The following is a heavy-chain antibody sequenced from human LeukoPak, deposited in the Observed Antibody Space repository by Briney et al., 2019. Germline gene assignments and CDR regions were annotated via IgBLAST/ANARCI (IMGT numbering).Heavy chain of an antibody. J-gene: IGHJ4*02. CDR2: ISYDGNNK. CDR3: ASYYDILTGPDMGFDY. Sequence: GGSLRLSCAASGFTFSNYGMHWVRQAPGKGLEWVEVISYDGNNKYYADSVKGRFTISRDNSKNTLYLQMNSLRAEDTAVYYCASYYDILTGPDMGFDYWGQGTLVTVSS. CDR1: GFTFSNYG. V-gene: IGHV3-30*03. D-gene: IGHD3-9*01.